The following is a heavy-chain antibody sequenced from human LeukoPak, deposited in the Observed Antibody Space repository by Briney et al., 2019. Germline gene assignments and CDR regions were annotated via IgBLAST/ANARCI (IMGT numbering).Heavy chain of an antibody. Sequence: GESLKISCKTSGYTFSNHWIGWVRQMPGKGLEWMGIIYPGDSDTRYSPSFQGQVTISADKSISTAYLQWSSLKASDTAMYYCARHVTSGLWFDYWGQGTLVTVSS. CDR1: GYTFSNHW. J-gene: IGHJ4*02. D-gene: IGHD5-18*01. CDR3: ARHVTSGLWFDY. CDR2: IYPGDSDT. V-gene: IGHV5-51*01.